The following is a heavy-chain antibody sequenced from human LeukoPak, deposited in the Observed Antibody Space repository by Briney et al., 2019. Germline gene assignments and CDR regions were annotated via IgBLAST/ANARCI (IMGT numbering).Heavy chain of an antibody. V-gene: IGHV3-21*04. CDR3: AREVPYDSSRYYQPFDY. J-gene: IGHJ4*02. Sequence: PGGSLRLSRAASGFTFCSYEMNWVRQAPGQGLGWVSAISSSGSYLYYADSVKGRFTISRDNAKNFLYLHMNRVRAEDTPVYFLAREVPYDSSRYYQPFDYWGQRTLVTVSS. CDR1: GFTFCSYE. D-gene: IGHD3-22*01. CDR2: ISSSGSYL.